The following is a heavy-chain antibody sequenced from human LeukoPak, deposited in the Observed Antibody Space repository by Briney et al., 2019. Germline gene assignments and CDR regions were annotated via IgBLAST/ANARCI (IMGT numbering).Heavy chain of an antibody. Sequence: PSETLSLTCAVSGYSISSGYYWGWIRQPPGKGLEWIGSIYHSGSTYYNPSLKSRVTISVDTSKNQFSLKLSSVTAADTAVYYCARDSDSSAIRGFYYYYYMDVWGKGTTVTVSS. D-gene: IGHD4-11*01. CDR1: GYSISSGYY. CDR2: IYHSGST. J-gene: IGHJ6*03. V-gene: IGHV4-38-2*02. CDR3: ARDSDSSAIRGFYYYYYMDV.